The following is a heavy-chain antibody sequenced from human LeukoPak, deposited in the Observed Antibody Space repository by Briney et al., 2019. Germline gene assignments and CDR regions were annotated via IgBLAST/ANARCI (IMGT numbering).Heavy chain of an antibody. J-gene: IGHJ5*02. D-gene: IGHD3-22*01. CDR1: GLTFSNAW. V-gene: IGHV3-15*01. CDR3: TTAFYDSSGYRT. Sequence: GGSLRLSCVASGLTFSNAWMSWVRQAPGKGLEWVGRIKTKNDGGTTDYAAPVKGGFTISRDDSENTLYLQMNSLKIEDTAVYYCTTAFYDSSGYRTWGQGTLVTVSS. CDR2: IKTKNDGGTT.